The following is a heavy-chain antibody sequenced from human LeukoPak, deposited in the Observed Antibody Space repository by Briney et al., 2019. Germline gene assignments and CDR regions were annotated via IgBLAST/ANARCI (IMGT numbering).Heavy chain of an antibody. J-gene: IGHJ4*02. D-gene: IGHD2-15*01. Sequence: GSLLLSGAASGFTFSSYWMSWVRQAPGKGLGWVANINQDGSEKNYVDSVKGRFTISRDNAKNSLYLQMNSLRGEDMAVYYCARDVGGYCSGGSCYYGNLDYWGQGTLVTVSS. CDR1: GFTFSSYW. CDR2: INQDGSEK. V-gene: IGHV3-7*01. CDR3: ARDVGGYCSGGSCYYGNLDY.